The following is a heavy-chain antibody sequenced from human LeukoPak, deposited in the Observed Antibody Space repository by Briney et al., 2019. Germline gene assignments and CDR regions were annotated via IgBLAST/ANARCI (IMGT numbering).Heavy chain of an antibody. CDR1: GFTFTSSA. CDR3: AADPFGDYRRLLY. CDR2: IVVGSGNT. J-gene: IGHJ4*02. Sequence: TVKVSYKASGFTFTSSAVQWVRQARGQRLEWIGWIVVGSGNTNYAQKFQERVTITRDMSTSTAYMELSSLRSEDTAVYYCAADPFGDYRRLLYWGQGTLVTVSS. V-gene: IGHV1-58*01. D-gene: IGHD4-17*01.